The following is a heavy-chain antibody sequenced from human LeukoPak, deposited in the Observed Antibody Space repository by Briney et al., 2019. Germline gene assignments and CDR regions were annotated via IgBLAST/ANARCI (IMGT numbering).Heavy chain of an antibody. CDR1: GYTFTGYY. CDR3: ARGLLPPGYSSSRNWFDP. D-gene: IGHD6-13*01. CDR2: INPNSGGT. J-gene: IGHJ5*02. Sequence: GASVKVSCKAPGYTFTGYYMHWVRQAPGQGLEWMGWINPNSGGTNYAQKFQGRVTMTRDTSISTAYMELSRLRSDDTAVYYCARGLLPPGYSSSRNWFDPWGQGTLVTVSS. V-gene: IGHV1-2*02.